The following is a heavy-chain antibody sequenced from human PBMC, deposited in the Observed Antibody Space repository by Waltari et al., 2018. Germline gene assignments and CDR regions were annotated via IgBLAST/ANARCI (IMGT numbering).Heavy chain of an antibody. CDR3: ASRGRYAGYSSGWVDY. D-gene: IGHD6-19*01. CDR2: IYTSGST. V-gene: IGHV4-4*09. J-gene: IGHJ4*02. Sequence: IYTSGSTNYNPSLKSRVTISVDTSKNQFSLKLSSVTAADTAVYYCASRGRYAGYSSGWVDYWGQGTLVTVSS.